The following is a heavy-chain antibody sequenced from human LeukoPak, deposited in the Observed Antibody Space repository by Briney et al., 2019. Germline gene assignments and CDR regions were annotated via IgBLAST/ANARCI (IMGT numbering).Heavy chain of an antibody. D-gene: IGHD3-22*01. CDR1: GFTFSSYA. CDR3: AKDYYYDSSGYYYGDAFDI. Sequence: GGSLRLSCVASGFTFSSYAMSWVRQAPGRGLEWVSAISGSGGSTYYADSVEGRVTISRDNSKKILYLQVNSLRAGDTAVYYCAKDYYYDSSGYYYGDAFDIWGQGTMVTVSS. CDR2: ISGSGGST. V-gene: IGHV3-23*01. J-gene: IGHJ3*02.